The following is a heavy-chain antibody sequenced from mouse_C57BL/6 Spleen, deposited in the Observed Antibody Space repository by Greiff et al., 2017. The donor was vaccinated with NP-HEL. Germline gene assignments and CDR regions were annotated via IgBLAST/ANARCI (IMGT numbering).Heavy chain of an antibody. CDR1: GFTFSSYA. J-gene: IGHJ4*01. CDR3: ARDGWLLPKDY. Sequence: EVKLMESGGGLVKPGGSLKLSCAASGFTFSSYAMSWVRQTPEKRLEWVATISDGGSYTYYPDNVKGRFTISRDNAKNNLYLQVSHLKSEDTAMYYCARDGWLLPKDYWGQGTSVTVSS. D-gene: IGHD2-3*01. V-gene: IGHV5-4*01. CDR2: ISDGGSYT.